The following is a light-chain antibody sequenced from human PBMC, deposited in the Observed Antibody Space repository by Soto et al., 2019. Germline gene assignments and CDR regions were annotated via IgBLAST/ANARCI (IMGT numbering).Light chain of an antibody. V-gene: IGKV1-12*01. CDR3: QQANTCPFT. Sequence: DVQLTQSPSSVSASVGDSVTITCRASQSVDNWLAWYQQKPGKAPKLLIYSTSSLQSGVPSRFSGSGSRTDFTLTISGLQPEDFAIYYCQQANTCPFTFGQGTRLYIK. J-gene: IGKJ5*01. CDR1: QSVDNW. CDR2: STS.